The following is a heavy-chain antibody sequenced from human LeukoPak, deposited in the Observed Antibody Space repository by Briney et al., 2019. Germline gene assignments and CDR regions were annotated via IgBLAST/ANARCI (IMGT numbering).Heavy chain of an antibody. D-gene: IGHD1-26*01. CDR2: ISYDGSNK. CDR3: AKVKVGATIDY. J-gene: IGHJ4*02. CDR1: GFTFSSYG. Sequence: GGSLRLSCAASGFTFSSYGMHWVRQAPAKGLEWVAVISYDGSNKYYADSVKGRFTISRDNSKNTLYLQMNSLRAEDTAVYYCAKVKVGATIDYWGQGTLVTVSS. V-gene: IGHV3-30*18.